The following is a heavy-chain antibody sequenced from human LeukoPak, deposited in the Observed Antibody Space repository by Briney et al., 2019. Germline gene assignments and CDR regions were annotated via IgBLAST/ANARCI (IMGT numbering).Heavy chain of an antibody. J-gene: IGHJ6*02. CDR3: AKVAYSCYCSGRPPFMDV. Sequence: GGSLRLSCAASGFTFSNYAMSWVRQAPGKGLEGVSTISNTGSDTYYADSLKGRFTISRDNSENTLYLQMNKLRAEDTAMHYCAKVAYSCYCSGRPPFMDVWGQGTTVAVSS. D-gene: IGHD3-10*01. CDR1: GFTFSNYA. V-gene: IGHV3-23*01. CDR2: ISNTGSDT.